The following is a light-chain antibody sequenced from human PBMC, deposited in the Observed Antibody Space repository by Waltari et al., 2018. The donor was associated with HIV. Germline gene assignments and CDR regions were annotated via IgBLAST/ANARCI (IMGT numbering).Light chain of an antibody. V-gene: IGKV3-20*01. CDR1: QTISSMS. CDR2: GAS. J-gene: IGKJ1*01. Sequence: IVLTQSPRTLSLSPGERATLSCRASQTISSMSLAWYQQKPGQAPRLVISGASYRATGFPDRFSGSGSGTDFTLTIHRLEPEDFAVYYCQQYGTFPRTFGQGTKVEIK. CDR3: QQYGTFPRT.